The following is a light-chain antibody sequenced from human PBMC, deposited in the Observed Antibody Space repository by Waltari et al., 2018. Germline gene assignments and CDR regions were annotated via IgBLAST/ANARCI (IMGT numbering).Light chain of an antibody. Sequence: DIQMTQSPSTLSASVGDRVTITCRASQSISSWLAWYQQKPGKAPKLLIDKASSLESGVPSRFSGSGSGTQFTLTISCLQPDDFATYYCQQYNSNSRLTFGGGTKVEIK. CDR2: KAS. V-gene: IGKV1-5*03. CDR3: QQYNSNSRLT. J-gene: IGKJ4*01. CDR1: QSISSW.